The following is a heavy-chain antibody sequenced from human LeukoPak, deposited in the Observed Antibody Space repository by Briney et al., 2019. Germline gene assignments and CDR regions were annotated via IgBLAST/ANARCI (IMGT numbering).Heavy chain of an antibody. D-gene: IGHD3-10*01. J-gene: IGHJ4*02. Sequence: SETLSLTCTVSGGSISSSSYYWGWIRQPPGKGLEWIGSIYYSGSTYYNPSLKSRVTISVDTSKNQFSLKLSSVTAADTAVYYCARHVSGFGGLLLAKTQDYWGQGTLVTVSS. CDR3: ARHVSGFGGLLLAKTQDY. CDR2: IYYSGST. V-gene: IGHV4-39*01. CDR1: GGSISSSSYY.